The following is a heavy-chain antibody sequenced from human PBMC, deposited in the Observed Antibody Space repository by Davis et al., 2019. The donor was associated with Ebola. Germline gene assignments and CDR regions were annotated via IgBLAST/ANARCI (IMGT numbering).Heavy chain of an antibody. CDR2: IYYSGST. CDR3: ARRAVVVTPYYYYGMDV. V-gene: IGHV4-31*03. J-gene: IGHJ6*02. D-gene: IGHD4-23*01. CDR1: GGSISSGGYY. Sequence: SETLSLTCTVSGGSISSGGYYWSWIRQHPGKGLEWIGYIYYSGSTYYNPSLKSRVTISVDTSKNQFSLKLGSVTAADTAVYYCARRAVVVTPYYYYGMDVWGQGTTVTVSS.